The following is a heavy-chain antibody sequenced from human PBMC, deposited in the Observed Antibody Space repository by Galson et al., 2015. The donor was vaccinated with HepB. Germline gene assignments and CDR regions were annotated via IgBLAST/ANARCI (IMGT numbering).Heavy chain of an antibody. CDR3: ARVGDYYDSSSDAFDI. D-gene: IGHD3-22*01. Sequence: SLRLSCAASGFTFSSYAMHWVRQAPGKGLEWVAVISYDGSNKYYADSVKGRFTISRDNSKNTLYLQMNSLRAEDTAVYYCARVGDYYDSSSDAFDIWGQGTMVTVSS. J-gene: IGHJ3*02. CDR2: ISYDGSNK. V-gene: IGHV3-30-3*01. CDR1: GFTFSSYA.